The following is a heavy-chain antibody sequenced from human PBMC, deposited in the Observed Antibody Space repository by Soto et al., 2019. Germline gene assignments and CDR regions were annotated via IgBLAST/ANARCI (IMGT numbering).Heavy chain of an antibody. J-gene: IGHJ4*02. CDR3: ARGATRAIAAGELDY. CDR1: GGSISSGGYY. D-gene: IGHD6-25*01. V-gene: IGHV4-31*03. CDR2: IYYSGST. Sequence: SETLSLTCTVSGGSISSGGYYWSWIRQHPGKGLEWIGYIYYSGSTYYNPSLKSRVTISVDTSKNQFSLKLSSVTAADTAVYYCARGATRAIAAGELDYWGQGTLVTVSS.